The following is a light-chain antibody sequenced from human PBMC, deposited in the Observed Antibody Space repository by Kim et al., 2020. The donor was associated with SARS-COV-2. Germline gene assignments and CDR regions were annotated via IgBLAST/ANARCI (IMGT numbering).Light chain of an antibody. J-gene: IGLJ2*01. CDR3: QAWDSSTGVV. Sequence: SYELTQPPSVSVSPGQTASITCSGDKLGDKYVCWYQQKPGQSPVEVIYQDKKRPSRIPERFSGSNSGSTATLTISGTQAVDEADYYCQAWDSSTGVVFGGGTKLTVL. CDR2: QDK. V-gene: IGLV3-1*01. CDR1: KLGDKY.